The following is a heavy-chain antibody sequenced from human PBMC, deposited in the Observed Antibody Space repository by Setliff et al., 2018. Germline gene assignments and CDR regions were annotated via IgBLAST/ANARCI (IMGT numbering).Heavy chain of an antibody. Sequence: SETLSLTCTVSGYSISSGHYWGWIRQPPGKGLEWIGSISHSGSTYYNPPLRSRVTISLDTSKNQFSPKLTSVTAADTAVYYCAGGRRYDYGWDFDYWGQGTLVTVSS. D-gene: IGHD4-17*01. CDR2: ISHSGST. CDR3: AGGRRYDYGWDFDY. J-gene: IGHJ4*02. V-gene: IGHV4-38-2*02. CDR1: GYSISSGHY.